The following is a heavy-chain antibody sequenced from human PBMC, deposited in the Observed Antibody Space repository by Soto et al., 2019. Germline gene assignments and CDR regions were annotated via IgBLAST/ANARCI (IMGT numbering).Heavy chain of an antibody. D-gene: IGHD3-3*01. CDR3: SKVWVRAGVPAALRRFLEWLGYAFDI. J-gene: IGHJ3*02. CDR1: GGTFSSYA. Sequence: QVQLVQSGAEVKKPGSSVKVSCKASGGTFSSYAISWVRQAPGQGLEWMGGIIPIFGTANYAQKFQGRVTITADESTSTSYMELSSRRSEDTAGDYCSKVWVRAGVPAALRRFLEWLGYAFDIWGQGTMVTVSS. CDR2: IIPIFGTA. V-gene: IGHV1-69*01.